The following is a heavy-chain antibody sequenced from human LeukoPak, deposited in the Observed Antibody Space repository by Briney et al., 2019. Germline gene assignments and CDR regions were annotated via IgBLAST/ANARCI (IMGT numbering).Heavy chain of an antibody. Sequence: GGSLRLSCAASGFTVSSNYMSWVRQAPGKGLEWVSVIYSGGSTYCADSVKGRFTISRDNSKNTLYLQMNSLRAEDTAVYYCARDPRSGRRPYYYGMDVWGQGTTVTVSS. CDR1: GFTVSSNY. V-gene: IGHV3-66*02. D-gene: IGHD2-15*01. CDR2: IYSGGST. J-gene: IGHJ6*02. CDR3: ARDPRSGRRPYYYGMDV.